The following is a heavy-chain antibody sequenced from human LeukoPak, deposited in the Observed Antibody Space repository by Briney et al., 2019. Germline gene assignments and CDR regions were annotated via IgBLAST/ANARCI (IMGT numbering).Heavy chain of an antibody. V-gene: IGHV1-46*01. D-gene: IGHD7-27*01. CDR2: INPSAGST. CDR3: ARDLTGDPHYYFYYGMDV. Sequence: GSSVKVSCKASGGTFSSYAISWVRQAPGQGLEWMGIINPSAGSTTYAQKFQGRVTMTRDTSPSTVDMELSSLGSEDTAVYYCARDLTGDPHYYFYYGMDVWGQGTTVTVSS. CDR1: GGTFSSYA. J-gene: IGHJ6*02.